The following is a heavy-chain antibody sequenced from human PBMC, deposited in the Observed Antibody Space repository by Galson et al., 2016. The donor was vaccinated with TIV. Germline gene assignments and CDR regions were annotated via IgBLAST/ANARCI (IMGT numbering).Heavy chain of an antibody. CDR3: ATRSVWAPR. J-gene: IGHJ4*02. D-gene: IGHD6-19*01. Sequence: SLRLSCAASGFTVSNNYMSWVRQAPGKGLEWVSLIYSGGSTAYADSVKGRFTISRDSSKNSMYLQMDSLRAEDTAVYYCATRSVWAPRWGQGTLVTVSS. CDR2: IYSGGST. CDR1: GFTVSNNY. V-gene: IGHV3-53*01.